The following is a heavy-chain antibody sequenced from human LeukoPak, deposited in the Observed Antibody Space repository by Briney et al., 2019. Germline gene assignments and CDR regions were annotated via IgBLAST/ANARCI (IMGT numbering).Heavy chain of an antibody. V-gene: IGHV4-39*01. CDR2: IYYSGST. J-gene: IGHJ4*02. CDR1: GGSISSSSYY. D-gene: IGHD3-10*01. Sequence: SETLSLTCTVSGGSISSSSYYWGWIRQPPGKGLEWIGSIYYSGSTYYNPSLKSRVTISVDTSKNQFSLKLSSVTAADTAVYYCERLDYYGSGSIDYWGQGTLVTVSS. CDR3: ERLDYYGSGSIDY.